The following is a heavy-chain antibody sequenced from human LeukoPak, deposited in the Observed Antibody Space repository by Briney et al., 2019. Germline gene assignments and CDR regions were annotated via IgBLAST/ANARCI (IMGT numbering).Heavy chain of an antibody. V-gene: IGHV3-66*01. CDR1: GIPVSGNY. CDR3: ARDADFGGCFDY. CDR2: IYSGDET. Sequence: GGSLRLSCAVSGIPVSGNYMSWVRQAPGKGLEWVSIYSGDETYYADSVKGRFTISRGNSKNTVFLQMSSLRADDTAVYFCARDADFGGCFDYWGQGTLVTVSS. D-gene: IGHD4-23*01. J-gene: IGHJ4*02.